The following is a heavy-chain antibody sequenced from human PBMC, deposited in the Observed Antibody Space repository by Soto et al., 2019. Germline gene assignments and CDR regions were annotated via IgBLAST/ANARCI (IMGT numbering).Heavy chain of an antibody. D-gene: IGHD3-10*01. Sequence: QVQLVQSGAEVKKPGASVKVSCTVSGYTLTELSMHWVRQAPGKGLEWMGGFDPEDGETIYAQKFQGRVTMTEDTSTDTAYMELSSLRSEDTAVYYCATAGMVRGQRYYYMDVWGKGTTVTVSS. CDR1: GYTLTELS. CDR3: ATAGMVRGQRYYYMDV. V-gene: IGHV1-24*01. J-gene: IGHJ6*03. CDR2: FDPEDGET.